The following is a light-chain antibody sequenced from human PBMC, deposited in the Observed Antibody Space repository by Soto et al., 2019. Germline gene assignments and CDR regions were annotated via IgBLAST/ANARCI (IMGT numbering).Light chain of an antibody. J-gene: IGKJ1*01. CDR1: QSVSSY. V-gene: IGKV3-11*01. Sequence: EIMLKQSPATLSLSPGERATLSCRASQSVSSYLAWYQQKPGQAPRLLIYDASNRATGIPARFSGSGSGTDFTLTITSLEPEDFAVYYCQQRSNWPPWTFGQGT. CDR3: QQRSNWPPWT. CDR2: DAS.